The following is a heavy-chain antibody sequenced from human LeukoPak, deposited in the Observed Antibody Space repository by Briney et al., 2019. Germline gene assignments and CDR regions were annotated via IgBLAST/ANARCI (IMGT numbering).Heavy chain of an antibody. V-gene: IGHV4-39*01. J-gene: IGHJ4*02. CDR1: GGSISSSSYY. Sequence: SETLSLTCTVSGGSISSSSYYWGWLRHPPGKGLEWIGSIYYSGSTYYNPSLKSRVTISVDTSKNQFSLKLSSVTAADTAVYYCARSPRDCTNGVCFLAAAGYYFDYWGQGTLVTVSS. D-gene: IGHD2-8*01. CDR3: ARSPRDCTNGVCFLAAAGYYFDY. CDR2: IYYSGST.